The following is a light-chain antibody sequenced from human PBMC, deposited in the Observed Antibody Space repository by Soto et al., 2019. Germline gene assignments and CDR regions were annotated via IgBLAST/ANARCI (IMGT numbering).Light chain of an antibody. CDR3: QQRRDT. CDR1: QSVSSY. J-gene: IGKJ5*01. CDR2: DAS. Sequence: EIVLTQSPATLSLSPGARATLSCRASQSVSSYLAWYQQKAGQAPRLLIYDASNRATGIPARFSGRGSGTDFTLTISSLEPEDFAVYYCQQRRDTFGQGTRLEIK. V-gene: IGKV3-11*01.